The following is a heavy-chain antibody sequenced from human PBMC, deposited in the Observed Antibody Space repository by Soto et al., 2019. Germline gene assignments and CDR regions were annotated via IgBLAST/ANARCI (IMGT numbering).Heavy chain of an antibody. CDR1: GFTVSSNY. CDR2: IYSGGST. D-gene: IGHD1-26*01. V-gene: IGHV3-66*01. Sequence: EVQLVESGGGLVQPGGSLRLSCAASGFTVSSNYMSWVRQAPGKGLEWVSVIYSGGSTYYADSVKGRFTIARDHSKNTLYIKMNSLRAEDTAVYYCARGAWSYDYYYYMDVWGKGTTVTVSS. J-gene: IGHJ6*03. CDR3: ARGAWSYDYYYYMDV.